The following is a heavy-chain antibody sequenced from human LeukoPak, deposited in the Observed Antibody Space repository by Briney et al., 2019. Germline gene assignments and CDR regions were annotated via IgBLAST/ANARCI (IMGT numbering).Heavy chain of an antibody. J-gene: IGHJ4*02. V-gene: IGHV3-7*01. D-gene: IGHD2-2*02. CDR1: GFTFSSYW. Sequence: GGSLTLSCAVSGFTFSSYWMSWVRQAPGKGLEWVAHMKPDGSEKYYVDSVKGRFTISRDSSKNSLYLQINSLRAEDTAVYYCARDPRQSHLVYTTGDYWGQGTLVTVSS. CDR3: ARDPRQSHLVYTTGDY. CDR2: MKPDGSEK.